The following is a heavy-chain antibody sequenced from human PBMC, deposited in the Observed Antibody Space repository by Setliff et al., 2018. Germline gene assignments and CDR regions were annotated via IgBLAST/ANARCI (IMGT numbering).Heavy chain of an antibody. CDR2: IYTSGST. J-gene: IGHJ6*02. Sequence: LSLTRTVSGGSISSGSYYWSWIRQPAGKGLEWIGRIYTSGSTNYNPSLKSRVTISVDTSKNQFSLKLSSVTAADTAVYYCARGRGYSYGSTFHYYYGMDVWGQGTTVTVSS. CDR3: ARGRGYSYGSTFHYYYGMDV. D-gene: IGHD5-18*01. V-gene: IGHV4-61*02. CDR1: GGSISSGSYY.